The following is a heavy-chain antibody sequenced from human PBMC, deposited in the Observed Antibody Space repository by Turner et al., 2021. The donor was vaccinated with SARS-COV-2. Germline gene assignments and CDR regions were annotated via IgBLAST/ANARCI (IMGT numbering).Heavy chain of an antibody. V-gene: IGHV1-8*01. Sequence: QVQLVQSGAEVKKPGASVTVSCKASVYTFTNYDINWVRQATGQGLEWMGWMGRNSGNTGYAQKFQGRVTMARNTSKSTAYMELRSLRSEDTAVYYCARGMFRFGGVIVRPFDYWGQGTLVTVSS. J-gene: IGHJ4*02. D-gene: IGHD3-16*02. CDR3: ARGMFRFGGVIVRPFDY. CDR2: MGRNSGNT. CDR1: VYTFTNYD.